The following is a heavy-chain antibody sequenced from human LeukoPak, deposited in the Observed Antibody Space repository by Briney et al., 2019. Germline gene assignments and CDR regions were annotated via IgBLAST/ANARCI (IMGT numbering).Heavy chain of an antibody. J-gene: IGHJ3*02. CDR2: IYYSGST. V-gene: IGHV4-39*01. CDR1: GGSISSSSYY. CDR3: ARTSLDAFDI. Sequence: SETLSLTCTVSGGSISSSSYYWGWIRQPPGQGLEWIGSIYYSGSTYYNPSLKSRVTISVDTSKNQFSLKLSSVTAADTAVYYCARTSLDAFDIWGQGTMVTVSS.